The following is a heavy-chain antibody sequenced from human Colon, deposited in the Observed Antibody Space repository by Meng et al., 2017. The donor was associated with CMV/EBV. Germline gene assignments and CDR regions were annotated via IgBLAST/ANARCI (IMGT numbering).Heavy chain of an antibody. D-gene: IGHD2-8*01. CDR2: FYTSGIT. J-gene: IGHJ5*02. V-gene: IGHV4-59*01. CDR1: GGSISTDY. Sequence: SETLSLTCTVSGGSISTDYWSWIRQSPGKGLEWIGYFYTSGITNYNPSLKNRVTISVDMSKSQFSLRPNSVTAADTAVYYCARDSMLRTWGQGTLVTVSS. CDR3: ARDSMLRT.